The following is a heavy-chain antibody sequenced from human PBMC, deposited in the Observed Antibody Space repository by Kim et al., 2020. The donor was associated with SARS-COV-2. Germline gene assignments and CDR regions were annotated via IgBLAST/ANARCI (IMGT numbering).Heavy chain of an antibody. V-gene: IGHV1-8*01. J-gene: IGHJ4*02. Sequence: GYAQKFQGRVTMTRNTSISTAYMELSSLRSEDTAVYYCAREYDTLTGYGYWGQGTLVTVSS. CDR3: AREYDTLTGYGY. D-gene: IGHD3-9*01.